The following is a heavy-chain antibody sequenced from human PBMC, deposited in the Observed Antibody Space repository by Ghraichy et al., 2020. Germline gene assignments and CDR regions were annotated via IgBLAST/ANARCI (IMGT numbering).Heavy chain of an antibody. J-gene: IGHJ4*02. D-gene: IGHD1/OR15-1a*01. Sequence: SETLSLTCAVDGVSFSGHFWSWIRQPPGKGLEWIGEINHSGSTNYNPSLKSRVTISIDTSKSQFSLKLSSVTAADTAVYYCARDPRTRGEFDYWGQGTLVTVSS. CDR1: GVSFSGHF. CDR3: ARDPRTRGEFDY. CDR2: INHSGST. V-gene: IGHV4-34*01.